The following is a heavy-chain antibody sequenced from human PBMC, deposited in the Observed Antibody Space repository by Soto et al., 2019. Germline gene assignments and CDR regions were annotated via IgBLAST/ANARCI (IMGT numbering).Heavy chain of an antibody. J-gene: IGHJ4*02. CDR2: IFSNDEK. CDR3: ARISRYNYDFDY. CDR1: GFSLSRADVG. V-gene: IGHV2-26*01. Sequence: SGPTLVNPTETLTLTCTVSGFSLSRADVGVSWIRQPPGKALGWLAHIFSNDEKSYSTSLKSSLTISKDTSRGQVVLIMTNVDPVDTGTYYCARISRYNYDFDYWGQGALVTVSS. D-gene: IGHD5-12*01.